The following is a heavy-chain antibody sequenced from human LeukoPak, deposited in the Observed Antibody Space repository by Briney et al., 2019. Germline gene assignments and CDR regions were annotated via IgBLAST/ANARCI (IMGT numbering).Heavy chain of an antibody. D-gene: IGHD4/OR15-4a*01. CDR1: GFTFSSYW. V-gene: IGHV3-74*01. Sequence: GGSLRLSCAASGFTFSSYWMHWVRQAPGKGLVWVSRINSDGSSTSYADSVKGRFTISRDNTKNTLYLQMNSLRAEDTAVYYCARRAGAYSHPYDYWGQGTLVTVSS. CDR2: INSDGSST. CDR3: ARRAGAYSHPYDY. J-gene: IGHJ4*02.